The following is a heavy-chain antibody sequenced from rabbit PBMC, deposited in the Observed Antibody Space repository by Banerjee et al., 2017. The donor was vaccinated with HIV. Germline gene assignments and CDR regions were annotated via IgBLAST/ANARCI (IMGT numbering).Heavy chain of an antibody. Sequence: GGDLVKPEGSLTLTCTVSGFSFSTYWISWVRQAPGKGLEWIACINTSSGNTVYATWAKGRFTISKTSWTTVTLQMTSLTAADTATYFCARDLAGVIGWNFDLWGQGTLVTVS. V-gene: IGHV1S45*01. CDR2: INTSSGNT. CDR3: ARDLAGVIGWNFDL. CDR1: GFSFSTYW. J-gene: IGHJ4*01. D-gene: IGHD4-1*01.